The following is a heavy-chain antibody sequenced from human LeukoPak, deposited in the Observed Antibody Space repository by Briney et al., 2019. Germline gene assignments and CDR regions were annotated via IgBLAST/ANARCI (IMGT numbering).Heavy chain of an antibody. V-gene: IGHV3-23*01. D-gene: IGHD6-13*01. CDR1: GFTLSSYA. Sequence: PGGSLRLSCAASGFTLSSYAMSWVRQAPGKGLEWVSAISGSGGSTYYADSVKGRFTVSRDNSKNTLYLQMNSLRAEDTAVYYCAKDGSSSWFPRIDYWGQGTLVTVSS. CDR3: AKDGSSSWFPRIDY. J-gene: IGHJ4*02. CDR2: ISGSGGST.